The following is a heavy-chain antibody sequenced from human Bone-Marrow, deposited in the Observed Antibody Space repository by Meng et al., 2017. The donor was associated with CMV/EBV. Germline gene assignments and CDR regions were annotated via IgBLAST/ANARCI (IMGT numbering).Heavy chain of an antibody. Sequence: FSGGSVSSGRYYWSWIRQPPGKGLEWIGYIYYSGSTNYNPSLKSRVTISVDTSKNQFSLKLSSVTAADTAVYYCARVPAATKWFDPWGQGTLVTVSS. CDR1: GGSVSSGRYY. CDR2: IYYSGST. J-gene: IGHJ5*02. D-gene: IGHD2-2*01. V-gene: IGHV4-61*01. CDR3: ARVPAATKWFDP.